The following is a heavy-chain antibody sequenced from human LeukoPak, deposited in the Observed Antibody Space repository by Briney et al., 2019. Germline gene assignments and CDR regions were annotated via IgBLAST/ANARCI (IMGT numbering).Heavy chain of an antibody. CDR3: ARVSYDFWSGYYRPVEYFQH. CDR1: GGSFSGYY. CDR2: INHSGST. D-gene: IGHD3-3*01. V-gene: IGHV4-34*01. Sequence: SETLSLTCAVYGGSFSGYYWSWIRQPPGKGLEWIGEINHSGSTNYNPSLKSRVTTSVDTSKNQFSLKLSSVTAADTAVYYCARVSYDFWSGYYRPVEYFQHWGQGTLVTVSS. J-gene: IGHJ1*01.